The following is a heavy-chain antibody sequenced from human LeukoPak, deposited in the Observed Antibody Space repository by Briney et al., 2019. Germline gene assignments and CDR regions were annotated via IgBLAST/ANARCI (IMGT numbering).Heavy chain of an antibody. Sequence: GASVRVSCKASGYTFTSYYMHWVRQAPGQGREWMGLINPSGGSTSYAQKFQGRVTMTRDTSTSTVYMELSSLRSEDTAVYYCARDLHDFWSGYYLDYWGQGTLVTVSS. J-gene: IGHJ4*02. V-gene: IGHV1-46*01. CDR3: ARDLHDFWSGYYLDY. CDR1: GYTFTSYY. D-gene: IGHD3-3*01. CDR2: INPSGGST.